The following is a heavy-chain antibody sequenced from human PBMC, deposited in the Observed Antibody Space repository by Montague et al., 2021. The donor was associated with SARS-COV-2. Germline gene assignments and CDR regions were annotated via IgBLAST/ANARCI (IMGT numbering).Heavy chain of an antibody. CDR2: SRYGGTS. CDR3: ARQDIQLRFDL. Sequence: SETLSLTCTVSSGSISNDSYYWGWIRQPPGKGPEWIGGSRYGGTSYYNPSLKSRVTISIDTSKNQCSLKMSAVTAADTAVYFCARQDIQLRFDLWGRGTLVTVSP. CDR1: SGSISNDSYY. D-gene: IGHD1-1*01. V-gene: IGHV4-39*01. J-gene: IGHJ2*01.